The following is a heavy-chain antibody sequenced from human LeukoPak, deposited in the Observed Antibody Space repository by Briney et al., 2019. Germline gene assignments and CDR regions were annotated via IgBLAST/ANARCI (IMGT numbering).Heavy chain of an antibody. CDR2: ISGSGGST. Sequence: GGSLRLSCAASGFTFSSYAMSCVRQAPGKGLEWVSAISGSGGSTYYADSVKGRFTISRDNSKNTLYLQMNSLRAEDTAVYYCAKGGYCSSTSCYFSWFDPWGQGTLVTVSS. V-gene: IGHV3-23*01. D-gene: IGHD2-2*01. CDR1: GFTFSSYA. CDR3: AKGGYCSSTSCYFSWFDP. J-gene: IGHJ5*02.